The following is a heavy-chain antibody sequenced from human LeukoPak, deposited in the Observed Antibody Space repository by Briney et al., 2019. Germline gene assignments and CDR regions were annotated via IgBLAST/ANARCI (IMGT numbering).Heavy chain of an antibody. V-gene: IGHV4-34*01. CDR2: INHSGST. Sequence: SETLSLTCAVYGESFSGYYWSWIRQPPGKGLEWIGEINHSGSTNYNPSLKSRVTISVDTSKNQFSLKLSSVTAADTAVYYCARGGRSCSSTSCYGGTYYYYYGMDVWGQGTTVTVSS. D-gene: IGHD2-2*01. CDR1: GESFSGYY. CDR3: ARGGRSCSSTSCYGGTYYYYYGMDV. J-gene: IGHJ6*02.